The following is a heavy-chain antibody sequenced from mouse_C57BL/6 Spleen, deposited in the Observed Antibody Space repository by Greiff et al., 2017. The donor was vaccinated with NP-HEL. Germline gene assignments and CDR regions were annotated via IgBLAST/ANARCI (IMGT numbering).Heavy chain of an antibody. CDR1: GYAFSSSW. J-gene: IGHJ1*03. Sequence: QVQLQQSGPELVKPGASVKISCKASGYAFSSSWMNWVKQRPGKGLEWIGRIYPGDGDTNYNGKFKGKATLTADKSSSTAYMQLSSLTSEDSAVYFCAREEATVVDGYLDVWGTGTTVTVSS. D-gene: IGHD1-1*01. V-gene: IGHV1-82*01. CDR3: AREEATVVDGYLDV. CDR2: IYPGDGDT.